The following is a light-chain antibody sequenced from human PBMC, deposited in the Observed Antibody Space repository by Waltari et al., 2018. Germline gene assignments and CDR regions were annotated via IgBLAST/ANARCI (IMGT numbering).Light chain of an antibody. J-gene: IGKJ2*01. Sequence: DIVMTQSPDSLAVSLGERATIHCKSSQSGLYSSNNKKYLAWYQQKPGQPPKLLISWASTRESRVPDRFSGSGSGTDFTLTISSLQAEDVAVYYCQEYYSTPLTFGQGTKLEIK. CDR2: WAS. CDR1: QSGLYSSNNKKY. CDR3: QEYYSTPLT. V-gene: IGKV4-1*01.